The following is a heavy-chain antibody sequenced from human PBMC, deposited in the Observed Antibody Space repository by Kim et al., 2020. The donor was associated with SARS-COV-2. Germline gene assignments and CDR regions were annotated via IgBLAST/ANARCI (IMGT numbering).Heavy chain of an antibody. CDR3: AKLFGSGWFDY. V-gene: IGHV3-23*01. D-gene: IGHD6-19*01. CDR2: T. Sequence: TYYADSVKGRFTISRDNAKNTLYLQMNSLRAEDTAVYYCAKLFGSGWFDYWGQGTLVTVSS. J-gene: IGHJ4*02.